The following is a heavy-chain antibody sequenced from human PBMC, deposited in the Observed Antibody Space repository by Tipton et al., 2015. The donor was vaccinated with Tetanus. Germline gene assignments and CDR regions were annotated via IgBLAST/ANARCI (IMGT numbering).Heavy chain of an antibody. D-gene: IGHD7-27*01. Sequence: QLVQSGAEVKKAGESLKISCKGFGYTFISYWIGWVRQMPGKGLEWMGIIYPGDSDTTYSPSFQGQVTISADRSISTAYLQWSSLKASDTAVFFCARRLGPYTGDQIWHFDLWGRGTLVTVSS. CDR2: IYPGDSDT. CDR1: GYTFISYW. CDR3: ARRLGPYTGDQIWHFDL. J-gene: IGHJ2*01. V-gene: IGHV5-51*01.